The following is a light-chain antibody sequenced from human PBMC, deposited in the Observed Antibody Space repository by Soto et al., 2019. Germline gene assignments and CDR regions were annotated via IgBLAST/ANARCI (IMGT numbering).Light chain of an antibody. CDR2: GAS. CDR1: QSVSSNY. J-gene: IGKJ1*01. V-gene: IGKV3-20*01. Sequence: ESVLTQSPGTLSLSPGERATLSCRASQSVSSNYLAWYQQKPGQAPRLLIYGASTRATGIPARFSGSGSGTDFTLTISRLELEDSAVYYWQQYGSSPTWTFGQGTKVEIK. CDR3: QQYGSSPTWT.